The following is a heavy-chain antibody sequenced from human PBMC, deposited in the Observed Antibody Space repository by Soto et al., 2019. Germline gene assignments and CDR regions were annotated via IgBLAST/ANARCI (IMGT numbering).Heavy chain of an antibody. V-gene: IGHV1-3*01. J-gene: IGHJ4*02. D-gene: IGHD3-3*01. Sequence: ASXKGSCKASGYTFTSYAMHWVRQAPGQRLEWMGWINAGNGNTKYSQKFQGRVTITRDTSASTAYMELSSLRSEDTAVYYCARTSGYYFYDYWGQGTLVTVSS. CDR3: ARTSGYYFYDY. CDR2: INAGNGNT. CDR1: GYTFTSYA.